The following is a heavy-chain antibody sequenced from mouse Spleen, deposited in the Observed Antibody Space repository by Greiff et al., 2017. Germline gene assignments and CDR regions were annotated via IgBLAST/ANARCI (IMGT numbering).Heavy chain of an antibody. CDR3: ARDDGYYGFAY. V-gene: IGHV5-16*01. D-gene: IGHD2-3*01. CDR2: ISYDGSST. Sequence: DVKVVESEGGLVQPGSSMKLSCTASGFTFSDYYMAWVRQVPEKGLEWVANISYDGSSTYYLDSLKSRFIISRDNAKNILYLQMSSLKSEDTATYYCARDDGYYGFAYWGQGTLVTVSA. CDR1: GFTFSDYY. J-gene: IGHJ3*01.